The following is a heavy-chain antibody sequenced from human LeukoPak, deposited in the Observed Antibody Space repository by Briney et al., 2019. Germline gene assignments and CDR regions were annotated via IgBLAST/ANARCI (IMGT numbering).Heavy chain of an antibody. CDR3: ASLAWSAYYGIGDC. Sequence: SETLSLTCTVSGGSISSSTYYWGWIRQPPGKGLEGIGSIYSSGSTFYNPSLKSRVTISVDTSKNQFSLKLSSVTAADTAVYYCASLAWSAYYGIGDCWGQGALVTVSS. V-gene: IGHV4-39*01. D-gene: IGHD3-3*01. CDR2: IYSSGST. J-gene: IGHJ4*02. CDR1: GGSISSSTYY.